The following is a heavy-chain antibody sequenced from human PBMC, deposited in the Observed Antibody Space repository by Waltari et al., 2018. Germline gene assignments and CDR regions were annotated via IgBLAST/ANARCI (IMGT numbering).Heavy chain of an antibody. Sequence: EVQMVESGGGLVQPGGSLRLSCYASGFTFSVFSMPWVRQAPGKGLEYVSAFSRDGVTTYYADSVKGRFTISRDNSKNTLYLQMGSLRADDTAVYYCAKGSLWFGELLDYWGQGTLVTVSS. CDR2: FSRDGVTT. J-gene: IGHJ4*02. D-gene: IGHD3-10*01. CDR3: AKGSLWFGELLDY. V-gene: IGHV3-64*07. CDR1: GFTFSVFS.